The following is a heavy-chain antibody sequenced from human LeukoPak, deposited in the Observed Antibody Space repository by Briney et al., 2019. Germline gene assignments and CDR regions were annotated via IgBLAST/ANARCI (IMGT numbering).Heavy chain of an antibody. V-gene: IGHV3-30*04. CDR1: GFTFSSYA. D-gene: IGHD1-26*01. J-gene: IGHJ4*02. CDR3: ARGGEWELLPDFDY. CDR2: ISYDGSNK. Sequence: GGSLRLSCAASGFTFSSYAMSWVRQAPGKGLEWVAVISYDGSNKYYADSVKGRFTISRDNSKNTLYLQMNSLRAEDTAVYYCARGGEWELLPDFDYWGQGTLVTVSS.